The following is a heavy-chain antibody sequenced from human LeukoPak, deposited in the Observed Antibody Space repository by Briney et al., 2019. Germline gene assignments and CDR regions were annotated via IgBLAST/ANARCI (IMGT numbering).Heavy chain of an antibody. CDR1: GFTFTNYA. CDR3: ARGEEMATRMGIDY. CDR2: ISSGGSTI. D-gene: IGHD5-24*01. J-gene: IGHJ4*02. Sequence: GGSLRLSCAASGFTFTNYAMNWVRQAPGKGVEWVSYISSGGSTIYYADSVKGRFTISRNNARNSLYLQTNSLRAEDAAMYYCARGEEMATRMGIDYWGQGTLVTVSS. V-gene: IGHV3-48*01.